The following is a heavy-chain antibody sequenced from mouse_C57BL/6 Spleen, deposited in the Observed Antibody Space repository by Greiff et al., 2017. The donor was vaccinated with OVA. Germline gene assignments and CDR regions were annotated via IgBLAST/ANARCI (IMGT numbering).Heavy chain of an antibody. CDR2: IDPSDSYT. D-gene: IGHD2-1*01. J-gene: IGHJ2*01. V-gene: IGHV1-59*01. CDR3: ARYMVRRYCDD. Sequence: VQLQQPGAELVRPGTSVKLSCKASGYTFTSYWMHWVKQRPGQGLEWIGVIDPSDSYTNYNQKFKGKATLTVDTSSSTAYMQLSSLTSEDSAVEYCARYMVRRYCDDWGQGTTLTVSS. CDR1: GYTFTSYW.